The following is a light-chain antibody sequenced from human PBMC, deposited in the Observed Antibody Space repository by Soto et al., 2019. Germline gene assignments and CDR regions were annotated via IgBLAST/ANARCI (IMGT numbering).Light chain of an antibody. CDR3: QQYYSTPYT. CDR1: QSVLHSSHNENY. CDR2: WAS. J-gene: IGKJ2*01. Sequence: DIVMTQSPDSLAVSLGERATINCKSSQSVLHSSHNENYLVWYQQKPGQPPKLLIYWASTRESGVPDRFSGSVSGTDFTLTISSLQAEDVAVYNCQQYYSTPYTFGQGTKLEIK. V-gene: IGKV4-1*01.